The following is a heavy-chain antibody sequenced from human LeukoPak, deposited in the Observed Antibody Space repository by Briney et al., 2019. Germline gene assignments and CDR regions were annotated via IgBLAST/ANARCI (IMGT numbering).Heavy chain of an antibody. CDR1: GFTSSRHW. D-gene: IGHD6-25*01. V-gene: IGHV3-7*01. J-gene: IGHJ4*02. Sequence: PGGSLRLSCAVSGFTSSRHWMSWVRQTPPKGLQWVANIKEDASEENYVDSVKGRFTISRDNAKNSLYLQMNSLRAEDTAVYYCAIAAGWELGYWGQGTLVTVSS. CDR3: AIAAGWELGY. CDR2: IKEDASEE.